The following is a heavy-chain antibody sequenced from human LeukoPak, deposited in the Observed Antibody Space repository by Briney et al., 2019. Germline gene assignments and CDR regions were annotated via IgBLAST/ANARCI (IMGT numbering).Heavy chain of an antibody. CDR1: GGTFSSYA. D-gene: IGHD1-1*01. J-gene: IGHJ6*02. Sequence: ASVKVSCKASGGTFSSYAISWVRQAPGQGLEWMGWINPNSGGTNYAQKFQGRVTMTRDTSINTAYMELSGLTSDDTAIYYCARDLRTPYHYGMNVWGQGTTVTVSS. CDR2: INPNSGGT. CDR3: ARDLRTPYHYGMNV. V-gene: IGHV1-2*02.